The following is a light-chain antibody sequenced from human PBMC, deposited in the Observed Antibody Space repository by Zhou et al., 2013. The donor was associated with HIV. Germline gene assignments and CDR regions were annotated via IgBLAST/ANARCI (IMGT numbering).Light chain of an antibody. CDR3: QQYDSYWT. CDR1: QSISPW. Sequence: DIQMTQSPSTLSASVGDRVTITCRASQSISPWLAWYQQKPGKAPKLLIYRASTLDSGVPSRFSGSGSGTEFTLTISSLQPDDFATYYCQQYDSYWTFGQGTKVEIK. V-gene: IGKV1-5*03. CDR2: RAS. J-gene: IGKJ1*01.